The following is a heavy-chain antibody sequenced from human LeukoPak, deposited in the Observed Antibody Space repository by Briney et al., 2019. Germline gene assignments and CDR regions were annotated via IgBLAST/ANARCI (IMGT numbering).Heavy chain of an antibody. CDR1: GYTFTGYD. CDR3: ATAGDYGDYGVHY. J-gene: IGHJ4*02. D-gene: IGHD4-17*01. CDR2: FDPEDGET. Sequence: ASVKVSCKASGYTFTGYDINWVRQAPGKGLEWMGGFDPEDGETIYAQKFQGRVTMTEDTSTDTAYMELSSLRSEDTAVYYCATAGDYGDYGVHYWGQGTLVTVSS. V-gene: IGHV1-24*01.